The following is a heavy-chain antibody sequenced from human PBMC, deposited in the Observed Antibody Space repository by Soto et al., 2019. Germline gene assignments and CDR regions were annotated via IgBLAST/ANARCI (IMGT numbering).Heavy chain of an antibody. D-gene: IGHD5-18*01. Sequence: QVQLVQSGAEVKKPGASVKVSCKASGYTFTSYGISWVRQAPGQGLEWTGWISAYNGNTNYAQKLQGRVTMTTDTSTSTAYMELRSLRSDDTAVYYCARVRNTAMVHGDLDYWGQGTLVTVSS. V-gene: IGHV1-18*01. CDR1: GYTFTSYG. CDR2: ISAYNGNT. CDR3: ARVRNTAMVHGDLDY. J-gene: IGHJ4*02.